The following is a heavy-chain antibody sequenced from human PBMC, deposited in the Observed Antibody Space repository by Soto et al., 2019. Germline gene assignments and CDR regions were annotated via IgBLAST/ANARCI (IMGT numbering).Heavy chain of an antibody. V-gene: IGHV4-59*01. CDR1: GGSISSYY. D-gene: IGHD2-2*01. J-gene: IGHJ4*02. CDR3: ARVYCSSTSCYLDY. Sequence: SETLSLTCTVSGGSISSYYWSWIRQPPGKGLEWIGYIYYSGSTNYNPSLKSRVTISVDTSKNQFSLKLSSVTAADTAVYYCARVYCSSTSCYLDYLGQGTLVTFSS. CDR2: IYYSGST.